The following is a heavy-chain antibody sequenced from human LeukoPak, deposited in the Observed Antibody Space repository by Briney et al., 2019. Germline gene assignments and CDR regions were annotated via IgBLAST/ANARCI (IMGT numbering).Heavy chain of an antibody. V-gene: IGHV5-51*01. CDR3: ARSSAPGIAVSPFDF. CDR2: IYPGYSDT. CDR1: GYRFTDYW. D-gene: IGHD6-19*01. J-gene: IGHJ4*02. Sequence: GESLKISCKGFGYRFTDYWIGWVRQVPGKGLEWMGIIYPGYSDTRYSPSLQGQVTISADKSISTAYLQWSSLKASDTAIFYCARSSAPGIAVSPFDFWGQGTLVTVSS.